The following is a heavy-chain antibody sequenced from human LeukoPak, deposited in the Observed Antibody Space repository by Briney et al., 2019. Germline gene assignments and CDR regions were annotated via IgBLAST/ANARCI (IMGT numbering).Heavy chain of an antibody. D-gene: IGHD3-10*01. Sequence: TVKVSCKVSGGTFSSYAISWVRQAPGHGLEWLGGIIPIFGTANYAQKFQGRVTITADESTSTAYMELSSLRSEDTAVYYCARCPYYYGSGSKTPQYYFDYWGQGTLVTVSS. CDR1: GGTFSSYA. V-gene: IGHV1-69*13. J-gene: IGHJ4*02. CDR3: ARCPYYYGSGSKTPQYYFDY. CDR2: IIPIFGTA.